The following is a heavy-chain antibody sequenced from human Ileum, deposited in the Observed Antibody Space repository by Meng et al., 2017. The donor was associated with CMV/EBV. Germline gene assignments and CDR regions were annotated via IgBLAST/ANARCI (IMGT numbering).Heavy chain of an antibody. CDR3: ANQYFDFWSGYWDY. CDR1: GFTFSSYA. CDR2: ISGGGDST. J-gene: IGHJ4*02. V-gene: IGHV3-23*01. D-gene: IGHD3-3*01. Sequence: GGSLRLSCAASGFTFSSYAMSWVRQAPGKGLEWVSFISGGGDSTYYADSVKSRFTISRDNSKNTLYLQMNSLRAEDTAVYYCANQYFDFWSGYWDYWGQGTRVTVSS.